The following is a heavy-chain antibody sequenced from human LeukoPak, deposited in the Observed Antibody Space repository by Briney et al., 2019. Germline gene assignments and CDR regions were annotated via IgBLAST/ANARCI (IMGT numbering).Heavy chain of an antibody. Sequence: PSETLSLTCAVFGGSISSSNWWSWVRQPPGKGLEWIGEIYYSGDTNQNPSLKSRVTMSVDKSKNQFSLKLSSVTAADTAVYYCARDNSVRDEAWWFNPWGQGTLVTVSS. CDR3: ARDNSVRDEAWWFNP. D-gene: IGHD5-24*01. CDR1: GGSISSSNW. J-gene: IGHJ5*02. V-gene: IGHV4-4*02. CDR2: IYYSGDT.